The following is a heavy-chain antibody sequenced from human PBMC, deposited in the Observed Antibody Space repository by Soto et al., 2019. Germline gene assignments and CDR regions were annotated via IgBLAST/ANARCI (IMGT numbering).Heavy chain of an antibody. CDR3: ARLNSNYKYYYYGMDV. CDR1: GGSFSGYY. V-gene: IGHV4-34*01. Sequence: PSETLSLTCAVYGGSFSGYYWSWIRQPPGKGLEWIGGINHSGSTYYNPSLKSRVTISVDTSKNQFSLKLSSVTAADTAVYYCARLNSNYKYYYYGMDVWGQGTTVTVSS. D-gene: IGHD4-4*01. J-gene: IGHJ6*02. CDR2: INHSGST.